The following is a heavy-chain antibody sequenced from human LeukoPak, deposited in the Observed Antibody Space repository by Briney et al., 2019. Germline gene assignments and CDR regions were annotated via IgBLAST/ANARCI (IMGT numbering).Heavy chain of an antibody. CDR1: GFTVSSNY. D-gene: IGHD6-19*01. CDR2: IYYSGST. J-gene: IGHJ3*01. Sequence: LRLSCAASGFTVSSNYMSWIRQPPGKGLEWIGYIYYSGSTNYNSSLKSRVTISLDTSKNQFSLKLTSVTAADTAVYFCAGGGWSFDAFDFWGQGTTVTVSS. V-gene: IGHV4-59*08. CDR3: AGGGWSFDAFDF.